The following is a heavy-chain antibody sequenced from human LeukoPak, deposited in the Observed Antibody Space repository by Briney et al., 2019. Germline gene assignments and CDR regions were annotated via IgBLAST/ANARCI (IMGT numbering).Heavy chain of an antibody. D-gene: IGHD6-25*01. CDR3: AKAQHSSVWGYFDY. CDR2: ISGSGGST. Sequence: LGGSLRLSCAASGFTFSSYGMSWVRQALGKGLEWVSAISGSGGSTYYADSVKGRFTISRDNSKNTLYLQMNSLRAEDTAVYYCAKAQHSSVWGYFDYWGQGTLVTVSS. CDR1: GFTFSSYG. J-gene: IGHJ4*02. V-gene: IGHV3-23*01.